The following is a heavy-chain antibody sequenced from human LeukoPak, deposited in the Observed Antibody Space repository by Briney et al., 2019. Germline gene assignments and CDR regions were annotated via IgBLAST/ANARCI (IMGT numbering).Heavy chain of an antibody. Sequence: PGGSLRLSCAAFGFIFDDYGMHWVRQAPGKGLEWVAFIRYDGSNKYYADSVKGRFTISRDNSKNTLYLQMNSLRAEDTAVYYCAKDALVLRYTRQREYYFDYWGQGTLVTVSS. J-gene: IGHJ4*02. CDR3: AKDALVLRYTRQREYYFDY. CDR2: IRYDGSNK. V-gene: IGHV3-30*02. CDR1: GFIFDDYG. D-gene: IGHD3-9*01.